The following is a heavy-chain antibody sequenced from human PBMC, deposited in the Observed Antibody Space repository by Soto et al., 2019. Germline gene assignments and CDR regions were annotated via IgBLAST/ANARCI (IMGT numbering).Heavy chain of an antibody. V-gene: IGHV3-49*03. D-gene: IGHD2-15*01. CDR1: GFTFGDYA. CDR3: TSGFFGYCSGGSCQRAFDI. J-gene: IGHJ3*02. Sequence: GGSLRLSCTASGFTFGDYAMSWFRQAPGKGLEWVGFIRSKAYGGTTEYAASVKGRFTISRDDSKSIAYLQMNSLKTEDTAVYYCTSGFFGYCSGGSCQRAFDIWGQGTMVTVSS. CDR2: IRSKAYGGTT.